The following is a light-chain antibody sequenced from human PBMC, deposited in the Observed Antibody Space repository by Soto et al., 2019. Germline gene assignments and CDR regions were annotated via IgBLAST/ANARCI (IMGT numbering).Light chain of an antibody. CDR1: SGHSSYA. J-gene: IGLJ2*01. CDR3: QTWGTGIQGV. Sequence: QSVLTQSPSASASLGASVKLTCTLSSGHSSYAIAWHQQQPEKGPRYLMKLNSDGSHRKGDGIPDRFSGSSSGAERYLTISSLQYEDEADYYCQTWGTGIQGVFGGGTKLTVL. V-gene: IGLV4-69*01. CDR2: LNSDGSH.